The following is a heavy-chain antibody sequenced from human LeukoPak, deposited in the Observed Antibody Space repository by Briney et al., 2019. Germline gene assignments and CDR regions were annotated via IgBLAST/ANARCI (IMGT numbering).Heavy chain of an antibody. J-gene: IGHJ6*02. Sequence: ASVKVSCKASGYTFTGYYMHWGRQAPGQGLEWMGWINPNSGGTNYAQKFQGRVTMTRETSISTAYMELSRLRSDDTAVYYCERDHVAGTNYYGMDVWGQGTTVTVSS. D-gene: IGHD6-19*01. CDR2: INPNSGGT. V-gene: IGHV1-2*02. CDR1: GYTFTGYY. CDR3: ERDHVAGTNYYGMDV.